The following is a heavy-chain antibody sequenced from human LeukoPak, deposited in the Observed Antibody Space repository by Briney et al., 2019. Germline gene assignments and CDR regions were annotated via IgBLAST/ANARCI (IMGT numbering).Heavy chain of an antibody. D-gene: IGHD2-15*01. V-gene: IGHV4-4*09. CDR3: ARHSSVVRGWFDP. CDR2: IYATGNT. J-gene: IGHJ5*02. CDR1: GCYISSYY. Sequence: SETLSLTCTVSGCYISSYYWSWIRQPPGKGLEWVGHIYATGNTNYNPSLQSRVTISVDTSKNQFSLKLTSVTGADTALYYCARHSSVVRGWFDPWGQGTLVTVSS.